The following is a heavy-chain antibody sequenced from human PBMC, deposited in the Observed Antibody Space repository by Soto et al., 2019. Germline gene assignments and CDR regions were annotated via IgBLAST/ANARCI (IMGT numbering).Heavy chain of an antibody. CDR2: IYSGGST. CDR1: GFTVSSNY. V-gene: IGHV3-53*04. CDR3: AKQECDWNDHFDY. D-gene: IGHD1-1*01. Sequence: GGSLRLSCAASGFTVSSNYMNWVRQAPGKGLEWVSGIYSGGSTYYADSVKGRFTISRHNSENTLYLQMSSRRADDTAVYYCAKQECDWNDHFDYWGQGSLVTVSS. J-gene: IGHJ4*02.